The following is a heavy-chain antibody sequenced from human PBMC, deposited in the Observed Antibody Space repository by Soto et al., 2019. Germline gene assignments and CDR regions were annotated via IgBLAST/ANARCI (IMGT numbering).Heavy chain of an antibody. Sequence: QVQLQESGPGLVEPSQTLSLTCSVSGGSISSGDYYWSWIRQPPGKGLEWIGYMFYVGATYYNPSLKSRVTISVDTSKNQFSLKLSSVTAADTAVYHCVRVVRFCSRPTCRGRNWFDPWGQGTLVTVTS. CDR3: VRVVRFCSRPTCRGRNWFDP. D-gene: IGHD2-2*01. J-gene: IGHJ5*02. CDR1: GGSISSGDYY. V-gene: IGHV4-30-4*01. CDR2: MFYVGAT.